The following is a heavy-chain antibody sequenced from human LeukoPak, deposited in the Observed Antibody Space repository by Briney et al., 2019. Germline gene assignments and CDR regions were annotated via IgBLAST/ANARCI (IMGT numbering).Heavy chain of an antibody. CDR1: GGSISSGGYY. V-gene: IGHV4-31*02. Sequence: TLSLTCTVSGGSISSGGYYWSWILQHPGKGLEWIGHIYYRESTYYNPSLKSRVSISADTSENQFSLKLSSVTAADSAVYYCARIKVGSTLDDWGQGTLVTVSS. CDR3: ARIKVGSTLDD. CDR2: IYYREST. D-gene: IGHD1-26*01. J-gene: IGHJ4*02.